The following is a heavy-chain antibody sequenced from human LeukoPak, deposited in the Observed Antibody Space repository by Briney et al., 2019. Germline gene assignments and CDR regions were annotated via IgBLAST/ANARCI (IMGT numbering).Heavy chain of an antibody. CDR3: ARGGDYYDSSGSYYPLDY. D-gene: IGHD3-22*01. CDR2: ISHSGST. Sequence: PSQTLSLTCTVSGDSINSIGYYWNWTRQHPEKGLEWIGYISHSGSTYYNPSLRSRLTISVDASKNEFSLKLTSVTVADTAVYYCARGGDYYDSSGSYYPLDYWGQGTLVTASS. J-gene: IGHJ4*02. CDR1: GDSINSIGYY. V-gene: IGHV4-31*03.